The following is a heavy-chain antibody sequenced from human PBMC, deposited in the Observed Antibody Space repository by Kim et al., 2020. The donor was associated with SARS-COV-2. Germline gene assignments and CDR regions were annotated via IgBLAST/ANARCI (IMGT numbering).Heavy chain of an antibody. D-gene: IGHD3-22*01. V-gene: IGHV3-30*02. J-gene: IGHJ4*02. CDR3: AKARRVYYVSSGYFDY. Sequence: SVKGRFTISKDNSKNPLYLQINSLGAEDTAVYYCAKARRVYYVSSGYFDYWGQGTLVTVSS.